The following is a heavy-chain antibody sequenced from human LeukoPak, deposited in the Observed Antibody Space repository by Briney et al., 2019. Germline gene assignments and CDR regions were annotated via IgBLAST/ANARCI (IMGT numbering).Heavy chain of an antibody. V-gene: IGHV3-33*01. CDR3: AREAHAFDI. CDR2: IWYDGSNK. CDR1: GFTFSSYG. J-gene: IGHJ3*02. Sequence: GGSLRLSCAASGFTFSSYGMHWVRQAPGKGLELVAFIWYDGSNKYYADSVKARFTISRDNSKNTLYLQMNSLRAEDTAVYYCAREAHAFDIWGQGTMVTVSS.